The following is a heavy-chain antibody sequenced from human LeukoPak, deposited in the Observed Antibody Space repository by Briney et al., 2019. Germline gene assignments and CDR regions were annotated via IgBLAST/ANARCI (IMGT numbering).Heavy chain of an antibody. J-gene: IGHJ4*02. CDR3: ARAPLYRPNDY. V-gene: IGHV3-33*01. D-gene: IGHD1-26*01. CDR1: GFTFSSYG. Sequence: GGSLRLSCAASGFTFSSYGMHWVRQAPGKGLGWVAVIWYDGSNKYYADSVKGRFTISRDNSKNTLYLQMNSLRAEDTAVYYCARAPLYRPNDYWGQGTLVTVSS. CDR2: IWYDGSNK.